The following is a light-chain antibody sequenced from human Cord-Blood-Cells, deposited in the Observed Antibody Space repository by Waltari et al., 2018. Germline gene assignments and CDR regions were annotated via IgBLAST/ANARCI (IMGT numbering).Light chain of an antibody. CDR1: QSISSY. CDR2: AAS. Sequence: DIQMSQYPSSLHASVGDRVPITCRASQSISSYLNWYQQKPGKAPKLLIYAASSLQSGVPSRFSGSGSGTDFTLTISSLQPEDFATYYCQQSYSTPYTFGQGTKLEIK. V-gene: IGKV1-39*01. J-gene: IGKJ2*01. CDR3: QQSYSTPYT.